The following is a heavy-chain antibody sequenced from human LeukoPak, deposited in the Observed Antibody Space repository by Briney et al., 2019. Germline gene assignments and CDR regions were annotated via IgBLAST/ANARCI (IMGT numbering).Heavy chain of an antibody. Sequence: GGSPGLSCAASGFTFGSYWMSWVRQAPGKGLEWVANIKQDGSEKYYVDSVKGRFTISRDNAKNSLYLQMNSLRAEDTAVYYCARFGSGGPRYFDWLLFDWFDPWGQGTLVTVSS. V-gene: IGHV3-7*01. J-gene: IGHJ5*02. CDR1: GFTFGSYW. CDR2: IKQDGSEK. CDR3: ARFGSGGPRYFDWLLFDWFDP. D-gene: IGHD3-9*01.